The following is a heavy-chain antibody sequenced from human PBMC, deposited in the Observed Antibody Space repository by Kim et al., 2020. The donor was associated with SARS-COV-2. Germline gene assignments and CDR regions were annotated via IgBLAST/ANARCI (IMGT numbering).Heavy chain of an antibody. J-gene: IGHJ4*02. D-gene: IGHD3-10*01. CDR3: TTENLMVRGVTQGRSDY. CDR1: GFTFSNAW. Sequence: GGSLRLSCAASGFTFSNAWMSWVRQAPGKGLEWVGRIKSKTDGGTTDYAAPVKGRFTISRDDSKNTLYLQMNSLKTEDTAVYYCTTENLMVRGVTQGRSDYWGQGTLVTVSS. CDR2: IKSKTDGGTT. V-gene: IGHV3-15*01.